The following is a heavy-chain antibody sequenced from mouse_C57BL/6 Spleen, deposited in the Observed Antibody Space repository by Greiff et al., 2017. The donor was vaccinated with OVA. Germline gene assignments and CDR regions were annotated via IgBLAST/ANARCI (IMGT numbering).Heavy chain of an antibody. CDR2: IYPGDGDT. D-gene: IGHD2-4*01. CDR3: ARSGLRGDFDY. V-gene: IGHV1-80*01. J-gene: IGHJ2*01. Sequence: QVQLQQSGAELVKPGASVKISCKASGYAFSSYWMNWVKQRPGKGLEWIGQIYPGDGDTNYNGKFKGKATLTADKSSSTAYMQLSSLTSEDSAVYFCARSGLRGDFDYWGQGTTLTVSS. CDR1: GYAFSSYW.